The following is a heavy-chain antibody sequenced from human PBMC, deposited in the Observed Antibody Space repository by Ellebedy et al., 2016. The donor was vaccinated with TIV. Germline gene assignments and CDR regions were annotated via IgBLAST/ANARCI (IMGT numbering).Heavy chain of an antibody. CDR1: GYTFTSYG. CDR3: ARLFYGMDV. J-gene: IGHJ6*02. Sequence: AASVKVSCKASGYTFTSYGITWVRQAPGQGLEWMGWISAHNGNTNYAQQFQGRVTMTTDTSTSTAYMDLRSLTSDDTAVYYCARLFYGMDVWGQGTTVTVSS. CDR2: ISAHNGNT. V-gene: IGHV1-18*01.